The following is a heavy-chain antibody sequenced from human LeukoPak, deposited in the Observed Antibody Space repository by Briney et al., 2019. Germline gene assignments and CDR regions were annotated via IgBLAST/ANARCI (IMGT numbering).Heavy chain of an antibody. CDR3: ARDDIRSPGN. Sequence: GGSLRLSCAASGLTFSDYYMSWMRQAPGEGLEWVSYISGSSTYTNYADSVKGRFTISRDNAKDSVYLQMNSLRAEDTAVYYCARDDIRSPGNWGQGTLVAVSS. CDR1: GLTFSDYY. CDR2: ISGSSTYT. V-gene: IGHV3-11*05. J-gene: IGHJ4*02. D-gene: IGHD3-16*01.